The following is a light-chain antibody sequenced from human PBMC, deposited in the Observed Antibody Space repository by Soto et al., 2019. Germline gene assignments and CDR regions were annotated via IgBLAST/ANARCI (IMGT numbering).Light chain of an antibody. CDR1: ESVTNY. V-gene: IGKV3-11*01. CDR2: DVS. Sequence: EIVFTHSPATLSLSPVERSTLXGKASESVTNYLAWYQQKPGQAPRLLVYDVSNRATGIPARFSGGGSGTDFTLTISNLEPEDFAVYYCQQRSDWPWTFGQGAKVDNK. CDR3: QQRSDWPWT. J-gene: IGKJ1*01.